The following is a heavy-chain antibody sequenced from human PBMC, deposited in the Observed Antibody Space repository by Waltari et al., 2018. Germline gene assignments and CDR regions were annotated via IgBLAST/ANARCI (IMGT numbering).Heavy chain of an antibody. J-gene: IGHJ4*02. Sequence: EVQLLESGGGLVQPGGSLRLSCAASGFTFSSYAMSWVRQAPGKGLAWVSAISGSGGSTYYADSVKGRFTISRDNSKNTLYLQMNSLRAEDTAVYYCAQTDIVAKGGYWGQGTLVTVSS. CDR2: ISGSGGST. D-gene: IGHD5-12*01. CDR3: AQTDIVAKGGY. CDR1: GFTFSSYA. V-gene: IGHV3-23*01.